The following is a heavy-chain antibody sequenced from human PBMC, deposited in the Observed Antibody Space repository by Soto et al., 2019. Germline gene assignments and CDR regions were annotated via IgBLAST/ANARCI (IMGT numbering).Heavy chain of an antibody. J-gene: IGHJ4*02. Sequence: SETLSLTCAVHGGSFSGYYWSWIRQPPGKGLEWIGEINHSGSTNYNPSLKSRVTISVDTSKNQFSLKLSSVTAADTAVYYCARGGNLVYANSFDYWGQGTLVTVSS. CDR2: INHSGST. V-gene: IGHV4-34*01. D-gene: IGHD2-8*01. CDR1: GGSFSGYY. CDR3: ARGGNLVYANSFDY.